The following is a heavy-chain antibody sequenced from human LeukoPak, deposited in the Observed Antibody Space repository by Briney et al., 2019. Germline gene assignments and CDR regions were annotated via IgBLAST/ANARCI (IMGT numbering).Heavy chain of an antibody. CDR1: GYNFTSYC. J-gene: IGHJ4*02. CDR3: ARPRGGPYYFDY. Sequence: GESLKISCTGSGYNFTSYCIGWVRQVPRQGLGWMGIIYPGDSDTRYSPSFQGQVTISADKSIRTAYLQWSSLKASDTAMYYCARPRGGPYYFDYWGQGTLVTVSS. V-gene: IGHV5-51*01. D-gene: IGHD3-10*01. CDR2: IYPGDSDT.